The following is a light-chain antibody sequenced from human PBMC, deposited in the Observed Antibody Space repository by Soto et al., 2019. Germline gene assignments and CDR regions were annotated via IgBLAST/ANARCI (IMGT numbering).Light chain of an antibody. CDR1: QSLVHSDRNTY. V-gene: IGKV2-24*01. CDR3: MQLSHFPWT. CDR2: RVS. J-gene: IGKJ1*01. Sequence: EIVMTQTPLSAPVTLGQSASISCRSSQSLVHSDRNTYLSWFHQRPGHPPRLLIYRVSKRFSGVPDRFRGSASGTYFTLKIDRVEADDVGLYYCMQLSHFPWTFGQGTKVEV.